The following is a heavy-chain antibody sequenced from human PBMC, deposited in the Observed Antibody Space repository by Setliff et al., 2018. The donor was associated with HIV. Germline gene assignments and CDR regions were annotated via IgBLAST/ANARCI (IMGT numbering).Heavy chain of an antibody. D-gene: IGHD3-10*01. CDR1: GGSISSGGFY. CDR2: IYNTGST. Sequence: TLSLTCTVTGGSISSGGFYWTWIRQHPGKGLEWIGYIYNTGSTYHSPSLESRVTISIDTSKNQFSLKLSSVTAADTAVYYCARRIDDSGSFPDKNWFDTWGQGSLVTVSS. J-gene: IGHJ5*02. CDR3: ARRIDDSGSFPDKNWFDT. V-gene: IGHV4-31*03.